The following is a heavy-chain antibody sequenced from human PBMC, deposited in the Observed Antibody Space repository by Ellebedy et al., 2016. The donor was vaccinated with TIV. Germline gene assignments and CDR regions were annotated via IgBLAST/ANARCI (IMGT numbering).Heavy chain of an antibody. V-gene: IGHV4-59*01. CDR2: IYYSGST. D-gene: IGHD6-25*01. CDR1: GGSISSYY. J-gene: IGHJ4*02. Sequence: SETLSLXCTVSGGSISSYYWSWIRQPPGKGLEWNGYIYYSGSTNYNPSLKSRVTISVDTSKNQFSLKLSSVTAADTAVYYCAREEWQRQGGYDGWGQGTLVTVSS. CDR3: AREEWQRQGGYDG.